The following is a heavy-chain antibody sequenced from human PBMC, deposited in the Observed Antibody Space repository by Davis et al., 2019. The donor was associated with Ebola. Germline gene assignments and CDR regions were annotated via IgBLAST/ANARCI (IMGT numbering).Heavy chain of an antibody. CDR1: GFTFSSYG. CDR2: ISYDGSNK. J-gene: IGHJ4*02. V-gene: IGHV3-30*18. CDR3: AKDNYDSSGYYYAGIDY. Sequence: LSLTCAASGFTFSSYGMHWVRQAPGKGLEWVAVISYDGSNKYYADSVKGRFTISRDNSKNTLYLQMNSLRAEDTAVYYCAKDNYDSSGYYYAGIDYWGQGTLVTVSS. D-gene: IGHD3-22*01.